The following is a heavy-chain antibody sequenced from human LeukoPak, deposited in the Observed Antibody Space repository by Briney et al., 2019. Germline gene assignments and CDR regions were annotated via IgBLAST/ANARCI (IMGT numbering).Heavy chain of an antibody. J-gene: IGHJ4*02. D-gene: IGHD6-19*01. CDR2: IIPIFGTA. CDR1: GGTFSSYA. CDR3: ASSRGYSSGWPRGYFDY. V-gene: IGHV1-69*06. Sequence: GSSVKVSCKASGGTFSSYAISWVRQAPGQGLEWMGGIIPIFGTANYAQKFQGRVTITADKSTSTAYMELSSLRSEDTAVYYCASSRGYSSGWPRGYFDYWGQGTLVTVSS.